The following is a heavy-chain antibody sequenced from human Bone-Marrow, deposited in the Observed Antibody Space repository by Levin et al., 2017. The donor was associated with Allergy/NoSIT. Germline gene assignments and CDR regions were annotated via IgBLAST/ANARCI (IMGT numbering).Heavy chain of an antibody. J-gene: IGHJ4*02. Sequence: PGESLKISCKASGYTFTGYYILWVRQAPGQGLQWMGWINPVSGDTKYAQKFQGRITMTRDTSISTAYMALSKLTSDDTAVYYCAPAPNVAEQGLGSWNEYWGQGTLVTVTS. CDR3: APAPNVAEQGLGSWNEY. V-gene: IGHV1-2*02. D-gene: IGHD3-16*01. CDR1: GYTFTGYY. CDR2: INPVSGDT.